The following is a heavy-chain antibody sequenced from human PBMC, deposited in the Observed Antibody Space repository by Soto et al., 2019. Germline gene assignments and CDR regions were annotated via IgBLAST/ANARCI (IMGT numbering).Heavy chain of an antibody. CDR2: IFYSGST. Sequence: SDTLSLTCTVFGGSISSSSYYWGWIRQPPGKGLEWIGSIFYSGSTYYNPSLKSRVTISVDTSKNQFSLKLSSVTAADTAVYYCARHLTYCSAGSCYSDFPYYGMDVWGQGTTVT. CDR1: GGSISSSSYY. V-gene: IGHV4-39*01. J-gene: IGHJ6*02. CDR3: ARHLTYCSAGSCYSDFPYYGMDV. D-gene: IGHD2-15*01.